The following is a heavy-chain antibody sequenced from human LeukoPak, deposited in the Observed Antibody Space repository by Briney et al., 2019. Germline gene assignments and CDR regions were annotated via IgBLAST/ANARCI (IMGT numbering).Heavy chain of an antibody. J-gene: IGHJ5*02. D-gene: IGHD3-3*01. CDR2: ISGSNSYI. CDR1: GFTFNSYS. Sequence: GGSLRLSCAASGFTFNSYSMNWVRQAPGKGLEWVSSISGSNSYIYYADSMKGRFTISRDNAKNSLYLQMNSLRAEDTAVYYCAREYYDFWSGYPKYNWFDPWGQGTLVTVSS. V-gene: IGHV3-21*01. CDR3: AREYYDFWSGYPKYNWFDP.